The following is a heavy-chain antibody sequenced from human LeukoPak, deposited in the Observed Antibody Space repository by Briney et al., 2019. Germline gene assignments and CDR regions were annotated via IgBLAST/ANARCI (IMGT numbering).Heavy chain of an antibody. CDR1: GYSFTSYW. D-gene: IGHD3-9*01. Sequence: GESLKISCKGSGYSFTSYWIGWVRQMPGKGLEWMGIIYPGDSDTRYSPSFQGQVTISADKSISTAYLQWSSLKASDTAMYYCATIYYDILTALGSWFDPWGQGTLVTVSS. CDR3: ATIYYDILTALGSWFDP. CDR2: IYPGDSDT. J-gene: IGHJ5*02. V-gene: IGHV5-51*01.